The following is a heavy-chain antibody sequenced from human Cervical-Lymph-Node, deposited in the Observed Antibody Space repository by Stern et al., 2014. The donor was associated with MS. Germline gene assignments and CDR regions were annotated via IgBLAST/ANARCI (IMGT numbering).Heavy chain of an antibody. CDR2: IWYDGSNK. J-gene: IGHJ4*02. CDR3: AREKTYYYDSSGYPTYYFDY. Sequence: VQLVESGGGVVQPGRSLRLSCAASGFTFSSYGMHWVRQAPGKGLEWVAVIWYDGSNKYYADSVKGRFTISRDNSKNTLYLQMNSLRAEDTAVYYCAREKTYYYDSSGYPTYYFDYWGQGTLVTVSS. V-gene: IGHV3-33*01. CDR1: GFTFSSYG. D-gene: IGHD3-22*01.